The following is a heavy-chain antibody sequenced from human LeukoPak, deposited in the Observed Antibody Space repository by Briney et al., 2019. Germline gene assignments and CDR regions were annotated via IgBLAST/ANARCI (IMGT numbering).Heavy chain of an antibody. CDR1: GFTFSSYA. CDR2: ISGSGGST. Sequence: GRSLRLSCAASGFTFSSYAMSWVRQAPGKGLEWVSAISGSGGSTYYADSVKGRFTISRDNSKNTLYLQMNSLRAEDTAVYYCAKDSTAYCSSTSCPVGYWGQGTLVTVSS. CDR3: AKDSTAYCSSTSCPVGY. V-gene: IGHV3-23*01. J-gene: IGHJ4*02. D-gene: IGHD2-2*01.